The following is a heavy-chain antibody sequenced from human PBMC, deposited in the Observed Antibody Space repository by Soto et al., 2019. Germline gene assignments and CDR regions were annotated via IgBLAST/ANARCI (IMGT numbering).Heavy chain of an antibody. CDR2: TYYRSKWYN. Sequence: QVQLQQSGPGLVKPSQTLSLTCAISGDSVSSNSAAWNWIRQSPSRGLEWLGRTYYRSKWYNDYAVSVESRITINPDTSKNPFSLQLNSLTPEDTAVYYCAREHIEYSSSSDAFDIWGQGTMVTVSS. J-gene: IGHJ3*02. V-gene: IGHV6-1*01. CDR1: GDSVSSNSAA. D-gene: IGHD6-6*01. CDR3: AREHIEYSSSSDAFDI.